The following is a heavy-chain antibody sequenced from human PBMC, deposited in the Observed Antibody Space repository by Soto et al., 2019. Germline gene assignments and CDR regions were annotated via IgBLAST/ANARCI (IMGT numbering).Heavy chain of an antibody. V-gene: IGHV1-2*04. J-gene: IGHJ3*02. CDR1: GYTFTGYY. CDR3: ARGSVDTAMVDAFDI. D-gene: IGHD5-18*01. CDR2: INPNSGGT. Sequence: QVQLVQSEAEVKKPGASVKVSCKASGYTFTGYYMHWVRQAPGQGLEWMGWINPNSGGTNYAQKFQGWVTMTRDTSISTAYMELSRLRSDDTAVYYCARGSVDTAMVDAFDIWGQGTMVTVSS.